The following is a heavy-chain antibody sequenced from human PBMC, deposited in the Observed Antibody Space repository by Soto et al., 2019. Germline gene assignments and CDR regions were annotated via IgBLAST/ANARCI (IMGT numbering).Heavy chain of an antibody. J-gene: IGHJ4*02. CDR1: GFTFSNFW. D-gene: IGHD3-22*01. CDR3: ARDQKNYYDSSGYYL. V-gene: IGHV3-7*01. CDR2: IKQDESEK. Sequence: PGGSLRLSCAASGFTFSNFWMSWVRQTPGRGLEWVANIKQDESEKKYVDSVKGRFTIFRDNAENSLYLQMNSLRAEDTAVYYCARDQKNYYDSSGYYLWGQGTLVTVSS.